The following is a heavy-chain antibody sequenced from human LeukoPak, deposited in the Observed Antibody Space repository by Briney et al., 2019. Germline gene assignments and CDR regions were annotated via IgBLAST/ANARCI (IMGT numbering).Heavy chain of an antibody. D-gene: IGHD3-22*01. V-gene: IGHV3-49*04. CDR2: IISKADGGTT. J-gene: IGHJ4*02. CDR1: GFKYDDYT. CDR3: TRGRAVVMTFDS. Sequence: GGSLRLSCTASGFKYDDYTMSWVRQAPGKGLEWVGFIISKADGGTTEYAASVKGRFTISRDDSRSIAYLQMNSPKTEDTAVYYCTRGRAVVMTFDSWGQGTLVTVSS.